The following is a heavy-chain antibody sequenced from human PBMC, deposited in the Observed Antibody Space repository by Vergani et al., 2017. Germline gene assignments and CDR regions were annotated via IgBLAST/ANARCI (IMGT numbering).Heavy chain of an antibody. V-gene: IGHV1-69*11. J-gene: IGHJ4*02. CDR1: GYTFTSYG. CDR3: ARMGATMGLGIAAADYFDY. D-gene: IGHD6-13*01. Sequence: QVQLVQSGAEVKKPGASVKVSCKASGYTFTSYGISWVRQAPGQGLEWMGRIIPILGTANYAQKFQGRVTITADESTSTAYMELSSLRSEDTAVYYCARMGATMGLGIAAADYFDYWGQGTLVTVSS. CDR2: IIPILGTA.